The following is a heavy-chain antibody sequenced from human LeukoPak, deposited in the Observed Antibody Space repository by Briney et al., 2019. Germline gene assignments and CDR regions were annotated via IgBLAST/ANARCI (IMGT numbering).Heavy chain of an antibody. CDR1: GFTFDDYA. Sequence: GRSLRLSCAASGFTFDDYAMHWVRQAPGKGLEWVSGISWNSGSIGYADSVKGRFTISRDNAKNSLYLQMNSLRAEDTALYYCAKDRGDWGQGTLVTVSS. CDR2: ISWNSGSI. CDR3: AKDRGD. D-gene: IGHD3-10*01. V-gene: IGHV3-9*01. J-gene: IGHJ4*02.